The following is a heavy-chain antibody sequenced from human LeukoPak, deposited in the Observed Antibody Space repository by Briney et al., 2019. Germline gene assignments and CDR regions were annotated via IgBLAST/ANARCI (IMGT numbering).Heavy chain of an antibody. Sequence: GGSLRLSCAASGFTFNNYGMHWVRQAPGKGLEWVAVIWYDGSNKYFADSVKGRFTISRDNSKNTLYLQMNSLRAEDTAVYYCARSSGYEIYYYYYGMDVWGQGTTVTVSS. V-gene: IGHV3-33*08. CDR2: IWYDGSNK. CDR3: ARSSGYEIYYYYYGMDV. J-gene: IGHJ6*02. CDR1: GFTFNNYG. D-gene: IGHD5-12*01.